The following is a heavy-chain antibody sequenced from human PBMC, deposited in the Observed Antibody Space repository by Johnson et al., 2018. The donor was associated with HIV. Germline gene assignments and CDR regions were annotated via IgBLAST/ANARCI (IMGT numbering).Heavy chain of an antibody. J-gene: IGHJ3*02. CDR2: ISYGGTYK. Sequence: QMLLVESGGGVVQPGRSLRVSCAASGFSFGSYGMHWVRQAPGKGLEWVAIISYGGTYKYYADSVKGRFTISRDNSKNTLYLQMNSLIAEDTAVYYCAKGLKLGSGDDAFDIWGQGTMVTVSS. CDR1: GFSFGSYG. V-gene: IGHV3-30*18. CDR3: AKGLKLGSGDDAFDI. D-gene: IGHD7-27*01.